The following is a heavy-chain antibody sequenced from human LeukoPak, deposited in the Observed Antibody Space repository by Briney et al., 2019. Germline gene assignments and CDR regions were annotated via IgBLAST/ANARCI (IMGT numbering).Heavy chain of an antibody. D-gene: IGHD1-14*01. CDR2: INPNSGGT. CDR1: GYTFTGYY. CDR3: ARAPGYKPFDP. Sequence: ASVKVSCKASGYTFTGYYMHWVRQAPGQGLEWMGWINPNSGGTNYAQNFQGRVTMTRDTSISTAYMELSRLRSDDTAVYYCARAPGYKPFDPWGQGNLVTVSS. V-gene: IGHV1-2*02. J-gene: IGHJ5*02.